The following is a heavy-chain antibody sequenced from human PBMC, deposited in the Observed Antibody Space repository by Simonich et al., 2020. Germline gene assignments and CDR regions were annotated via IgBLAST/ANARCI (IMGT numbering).Heavy chain of an antibody. D-gene: IGHD6-13*01. J-gene: IGHJ4*02. CDR2: VDHEEGDT. V-gene: IGHV1-69-2*01. Sequence: EVQLVQSGDEVKKPGATVESSCKVSGYPFTGNYIHWVQQAPGKGLEWMGLVDHEEGDTIYAEKFQGRVTITAHTYTDTAYMELSSLRHEDTAVYYCATDTYSSSWYGGGVYWGQGTLVTVSS. CDR3: ATDTYSSSWYGGGVY. CDR1: GYPFTGNY.